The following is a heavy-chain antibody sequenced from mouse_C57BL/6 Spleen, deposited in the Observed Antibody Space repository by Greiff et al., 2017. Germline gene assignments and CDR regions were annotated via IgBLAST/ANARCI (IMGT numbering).Heavy chain of an antibody. V-gene: IGHV1-74*01. CDR1: GYTFTSYW. CDR3: ARSRPDLD. Sequence: QVQLQQPGAELVKPGASVKVSCKASGYTFTSYWMHWVKHRPGQGLEWLGRIHPSAIDTTYNQKFKGKATFPVDKSSSTAYMQLSSLTSEDSAVYYCARSRPDLDWGQGTLVTVAA. J-gene: IGHJ3*01. CDR2: IHPSAIDT.